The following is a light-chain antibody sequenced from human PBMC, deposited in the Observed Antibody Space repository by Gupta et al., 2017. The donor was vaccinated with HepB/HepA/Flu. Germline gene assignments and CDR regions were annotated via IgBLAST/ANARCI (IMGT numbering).Light chain of an antibody. Sequence: EIVLTQSPATLSLSPGERTPLSCRASQSVSSYLAWYQQKHGQAPRLLIYDASNRATGIPARFSGSGSGTDFTLTISSLEPEDFAVYYCQQRSNWPRTFGQGTRLEIK. CDR1: QSVSSY. CDR3: QQRSNWPRT. CDR2: DAS. J-gene: IGKJ5*01. V-gene: IGKV3-11*01.